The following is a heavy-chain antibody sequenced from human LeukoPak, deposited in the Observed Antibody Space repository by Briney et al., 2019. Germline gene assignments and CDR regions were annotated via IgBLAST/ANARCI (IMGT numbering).Heavy chain of an antibody. V-gene: IGHV4-30-2*01. D-gene: IGHD2-15*01. J-gene: IGHJ5*02. CDR3: ARAVVVAASKVRNNWFDP. CDR1: GGSISSGGYS. CDR2: IYHGGST. Sequence: SETLSLTCAVSGGSISSGGYSWSWIRQPPGKGLEWIGYIYHGGSTYYNPSLKSRVTISVDRSKNQFSLKLSSVTAADTAVYYCARAVVVAASKVRNNWFDPWGQGTLVTVSS.